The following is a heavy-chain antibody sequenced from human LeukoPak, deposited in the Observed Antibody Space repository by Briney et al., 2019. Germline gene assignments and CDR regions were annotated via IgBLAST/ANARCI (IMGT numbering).Heavy chain of an antibody. J-gene: IGHJ4*02. D-gene: IGHD3-10*01. V-gene: IGHV1-46*01. CDR1: GYTFTSYY. CDR2: INPSGGST. CDR3: ARDHEYYYGSGSYYPGGCDY. Sequence: ASVKVSCKASGYTFTSYYMHWVRQAPGQGLEWMGIINPSGGSTSYAQKFQGRVTMTRDTSTSIVYMELSSLRSEDTAVYYCARDHEYYYGSGSYYPGGCDYWGQGTLVTVSS.